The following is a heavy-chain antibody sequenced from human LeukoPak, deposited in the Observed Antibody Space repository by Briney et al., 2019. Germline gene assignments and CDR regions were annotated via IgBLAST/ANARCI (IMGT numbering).Heavy chain of an antibody. V-gene: IGHV1-8*03. D-gene: IGHD2-15*01. Sequence: ASVKVSCKASGYTFTSYDINWVRQATGQGLEWMGWMNPNRGNTGYAQKFQGRVNITRNTSISTAYMELSSLRSEDTAVYYCARGQGQYCSGGSCYANWFDPWGQGTLVTVSS. J-gene: IGHJ5*02. CDR2: MNPNRGNT. CDR3: ARGQGQYCSGGSCYANWFDP. CDR1: GYTFTSYD.